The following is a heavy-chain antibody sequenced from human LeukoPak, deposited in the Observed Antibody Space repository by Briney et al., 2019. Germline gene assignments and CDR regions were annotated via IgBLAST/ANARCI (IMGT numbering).Heavy chain of an antibody. CDR2: IKQDGSEK. CDR1: GFTFSSYW. V-gene: IGHV3-7*03. D-gene: IGHD6-6*01. CDR3: ARDGTNIAAPIDY. J-gene: IGHJ4*02. Sequence: PGGSLRLSCAASGFTFSSYWMTWVRQAPGKGLERVANIKQDGSEKYYVDSVKGRFTISRDNAKNSLSLQMNSLRAEDTAIYYCARDGTNIAAPIDYWGQGTLVTVSS.